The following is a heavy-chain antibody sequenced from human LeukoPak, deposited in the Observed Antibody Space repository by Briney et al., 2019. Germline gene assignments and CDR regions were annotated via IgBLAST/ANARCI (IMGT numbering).Heavy chain of an antibody. D-gene: IGHD3-3*01. CDR2: IYTSGST. CDR1: GGSISSGSNY. J-gene: IGHJ3*02. Sequence: SETLSLTCTVSGGSISSGSNYWSWIRQPAGKGLEWIGHIYTSGSTKDNPSLKSRVTISVDTSKHHFSLKLTSVTAADTAMYCCARYSAGRYDFWSGYFHAFDIWGQGTMVTVSS. CDR3: ARYSAGRYDFWSGYFHAFDI. V-gene: IGHV4-61*09.